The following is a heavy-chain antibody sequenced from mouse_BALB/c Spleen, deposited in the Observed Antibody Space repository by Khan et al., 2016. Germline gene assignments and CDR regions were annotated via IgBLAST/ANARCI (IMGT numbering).Heavy chain of an antibody. V-gene: IGHV3-1*02. D-gene: IGHD3-1*01. CDR3: ASSGGRARADYHVMDY. Sequence: EVQLQESGPDLVKPSQSLSLTCTVAGYSITSGYSWHWIRQFPGNKLEWMGYIHYSGSTNYNPSLKSRISITRDTSKNQYLVQLKSVTTEDKATYYCASSGGRARADYHVMDYWGQGTSVTVSS. CDR2: IHYSGST. J-gene: IGHJ4*01. CDR1: GYSITSGYS.